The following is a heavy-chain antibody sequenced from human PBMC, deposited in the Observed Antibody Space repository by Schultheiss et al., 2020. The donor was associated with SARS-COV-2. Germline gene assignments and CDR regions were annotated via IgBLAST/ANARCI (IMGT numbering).Heavy chain of an antibody. CDR1: GGSFSGYY. CDR3: ARGTIYYYYYGRDV. D-gene: IGHD5-24*01. Sequence: SETLSLTCAVYGGSFSGYYWSWIRQHPGKGLEWIGYTYYSGSTYYNPSLKSRVTISVDTSKNQFSLKLSSVTAADTAVYYCARGTIYYYYYGRDVWGQGTRVTVSS. J-gene: IGHJ6*02. V-gene: IGHV4-34*01. CDR2: TYYSGST.